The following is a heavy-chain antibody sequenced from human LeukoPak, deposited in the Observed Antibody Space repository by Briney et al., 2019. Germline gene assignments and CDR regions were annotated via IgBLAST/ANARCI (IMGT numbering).Heavy chain of an antibody. CDR3: ASEIAARPRAMDYYYMDV. Sequence: GASVKVSCKASGGTFSSYAISWVRQAPGQGLEWMGGIIPIFGTANYAQKFQGRVTITTDESTSTAYMEPSSLRSEDTAVYYCASEIAARPRAMDYYYMDVWGKGTTVTVSS. J-gene: IGHJ6*03. D-gene: IGHD6-6*01. CDR1: GGTFSSYA. CDR2: IIPIFGTA. V-gene: IGHV1-69*05.